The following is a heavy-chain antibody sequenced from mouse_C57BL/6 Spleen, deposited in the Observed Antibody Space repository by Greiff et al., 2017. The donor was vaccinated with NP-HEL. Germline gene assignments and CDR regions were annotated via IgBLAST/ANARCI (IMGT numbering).Heavy chain of an antibody. Sequence: QVQLKQPGAELVMPGASVKLSCKASGYTFTSYWMHWVKQRPGQGLEWIGEIDPSDSYTNYNQKFKGKSTLTVDKSSSTAYMQLSSLTSEDSAVYYCARNYGSNHWYFDVWGTGTTVTVSS. V-gene: IGHV1-69*01. D-gene: IGHD1-1*01. CDR3: ARNYGSNHWYFDV. CDR1: GYTFTSYW. CDR2: IDPSDSYT. J-gene: IGHJ1*03.